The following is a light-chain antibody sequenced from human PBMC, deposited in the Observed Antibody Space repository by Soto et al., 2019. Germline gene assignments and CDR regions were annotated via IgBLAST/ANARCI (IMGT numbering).Light chain of an antibody. CDR1: QTINNN. CDR3: QQYNNWPQT. Sequence: VMTLALATLSVYPGERATLSCRASQTINNNVAWYQLKDGQVPRLVIYGASTRATDIPARFSGSGSGTEFTLTISSLQSEDFAEYHCQQYNNWPQTFGQGTKVDVK. V-gene: IGKV3-15*01. J-gene: IGKJ1*01. CDR2: GAS.